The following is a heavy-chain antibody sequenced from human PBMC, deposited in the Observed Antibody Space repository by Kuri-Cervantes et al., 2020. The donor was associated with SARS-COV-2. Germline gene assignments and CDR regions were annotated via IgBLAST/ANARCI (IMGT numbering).Heavy chain of an antibody. D-gene: IGHD3-10*01. CDR1: GFNFSRTD. CDR3: ARVLSWFPDY. Sequence: GESLKISCAASGFNFSRTDMHWVRQAPGKGLEWVSTIDSGGNTNYADSVKGRFTVSRDNSKNTLHLRMNGLRAEDTAMYYCARVLSWFPDYWGQGTLVTVSS. J-gene: IGHJ4*02. V-gene: IGHV3-53*01. CDR2: IDSGGNT.